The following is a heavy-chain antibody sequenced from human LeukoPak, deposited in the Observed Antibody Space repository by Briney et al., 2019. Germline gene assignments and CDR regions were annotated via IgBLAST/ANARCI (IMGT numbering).Heavy chain of an antibody. Sequence: ASVKVSCKASGYTFTSYGISWVRQAPGQGLEWMGWISAYNGNTNYAQKFQDRVTMTTETSTSTAYMELRSLRSDDTAVYYCARDEGPLGSSGYRTINYYGMDVWGQGTTVTVSS. J-gene: IGHJ6*02. V-gene: IGHV1-18*01. CDR1: GYTFTSYG. D-gene: IGHD6-13*01. CDR2: ISAYNGNT. CDR3: ARDEGPLGSSGYRTINYYGMDV.